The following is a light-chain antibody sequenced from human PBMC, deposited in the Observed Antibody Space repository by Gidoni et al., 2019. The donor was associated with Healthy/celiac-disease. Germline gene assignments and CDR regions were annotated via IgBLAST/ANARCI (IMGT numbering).Light chain of an antibody. J-gene: IGKJ4*01. Sequence: DIVFTQSPGTLSLSPGERATLSCRARQSVSSSYLAWYQQKPGQAPRLLSYGASSRATGIPDRFSGSGSGTDFTLTISRLEPEDFAVYYCQQYGSSPLTFGGGTKVEIK. CDR2: GAS. CDR3: QQYGSSPLT. CDR1: QSVSSSY. V-gene: IGKV3-20*01.